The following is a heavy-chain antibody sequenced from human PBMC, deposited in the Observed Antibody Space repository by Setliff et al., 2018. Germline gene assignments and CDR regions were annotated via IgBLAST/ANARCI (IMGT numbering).Heavy chain of an antibody. J-gene: IGHJ4*02. D-gene: IGHD5-12*01. Sequence: PSETLSLTCAVYGGSFSGYYWSWIRQPPGKGLEWIGEINHSGSTSYNPSLKSRVTISVDTSKNQFSLKLSSVTAADTAVYYCARGGVQRWLQSHYFDYWGQGTLVTVSS. CDR3: ARGGVQRWLQSHYFDY. CDR2: INHSGST. CDR1: GGSFSGYY. V-gene: IGHV4-34*01.